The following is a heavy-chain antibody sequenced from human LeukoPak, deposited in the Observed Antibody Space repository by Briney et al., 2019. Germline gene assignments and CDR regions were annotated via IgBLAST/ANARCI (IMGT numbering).Heavy chain of an antibody. V-gene: IGHV1-69*13. CDR3: ARADAYDSSGYPLGY. CDR1: GYTFTSYA. J-gene: IGHJ4*02. D-gene: IGHD3-22*01. Sequence: GASVKVSCKASGYTFTSYAISWVRQAPGQGLEWMGGIIPIFGTANYAQKFQGRVTITADESTSTAYMELSSLRSEDTAVYYCARADAYDSSGYPLGYWGQGTLVTVSS. CDR2: IIPIFGTA.